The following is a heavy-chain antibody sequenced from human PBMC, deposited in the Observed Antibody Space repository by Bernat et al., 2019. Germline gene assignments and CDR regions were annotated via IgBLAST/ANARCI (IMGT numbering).Heavy chain of an antibody. CDR1: GFTFNNAW. J-gene: IGHJ3*02. D-gene: IGHD6-13*01. CDR3: ARVVRAGPKRDAFDI. V-gene: IGHV3-15*01. CDR2: IKSKPDGETT. Sequence: EVQLVESGGGLVKPGGSLRLSCVASGFTFNNAWMCWVRQAPGKGLEWVGRIKSKPDGETTDYAAPVKGRFTISREDSENTLSLQMNSLKTEGTALYYCARVVRAGPKRDAFDIWGQGTVVTVSP.